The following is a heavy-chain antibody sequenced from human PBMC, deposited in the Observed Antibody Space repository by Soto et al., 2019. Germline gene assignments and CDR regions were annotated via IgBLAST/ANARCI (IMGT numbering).Heavy chain of an antibody. CDR3: IKRPTVYTSAEGFDY. V-gene: IGHV5-51*01. CDR1: RYTFSNNW. Sequence: GESLKISCKPSRYTFSNNWIGWLRQMPGKVLEWMAMIYPGDSDTRHSPPFQGQVTMSVDKSINTAYLHWSSLKASDTAIYYCIKRPTVYTSAEGFDYWGQGTQVTGAS. J-gene: IGHJ4*02. D-gene: IGHD6-19*01. CDR2: IYPGDSDT.